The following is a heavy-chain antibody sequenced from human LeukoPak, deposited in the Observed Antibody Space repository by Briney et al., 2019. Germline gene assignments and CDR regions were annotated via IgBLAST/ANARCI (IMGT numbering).Heavy chain of an antibody. J-gene: IGHJ3*02. CDR3: AKDSRRIAMIVVVIRSDAFDI. V-gene: IGHV3-23*01. D-gene: IGHD3-22*01. CDR2: ISGSGGST. Sequence: GGSLRLSCAASGFTFSSYAMSWVRQAPGKGLEWVSAISGSGGSTYYADSVKGRFTISRDNSKNTLYLQMNSLRAEDTAVYYCAKDSRRIAMIVVVIRSDAFDIWGQGTMVTVSS. CDR1: GFTFSSYA.